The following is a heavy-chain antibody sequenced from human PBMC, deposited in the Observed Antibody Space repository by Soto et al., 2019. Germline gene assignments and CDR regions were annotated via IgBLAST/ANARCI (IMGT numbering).Heavy chain of an antibody. J-gene: IGHJ5*02. D-gene: IGHD2-2*01. V-gene: IGHV1-18*01. CDR2: ISAYNGNT. CDR3: ARDLGLVLVPAALLDP. Sequence: RASVKVSCKASGYTFTSYGISWVRQAPGQGLEWMGWISAYNGNTNYAQKLQGRVTMTTDTSTSTAYMELRSLRSDDTAVYYCARDLGLVLVPAALLDPWGQGTLVTVSS. CDR1: GYTFTSYG.